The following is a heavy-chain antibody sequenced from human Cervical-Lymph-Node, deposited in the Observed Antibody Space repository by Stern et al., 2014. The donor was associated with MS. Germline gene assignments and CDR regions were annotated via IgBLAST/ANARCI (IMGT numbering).Heavy chain of an antibody. CDR3: AKDISERHYYFDS. V-gene: IGHV3-9*01. Sequence: QLVESGGGAVKPGRSLRLSCAASGFTFADCAMHWVRQAPGKGLEWVSGISWNSNNIGYADSVRGRFTISRDNAKNSLYLQMNGLRPEDTALYYCAKDISERHYYFDSWGEGTLVTVSS. CDR1: GFTFADCA. CDR2: ISWNSNNI. D-gene: IGHD3-16*02. J-gene: IGHJ4*02.